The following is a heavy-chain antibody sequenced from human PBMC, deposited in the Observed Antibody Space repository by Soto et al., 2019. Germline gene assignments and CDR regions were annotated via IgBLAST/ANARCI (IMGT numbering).Heavy chain of an antibody. CDR2: ISWNSGSI. CDR3: AKDARGSSGMDYFDY. CDR1: GFTFDDYA. D-gene: IGHD6-19*01. V-gene: IGHV3-9*01. Sequence: EVQLVESGGGLVQPGRSLRLSCAASGFTFDDYAMHWVRQAPGKGLEWVSGISWNSGSIGYADSVKGRFTISRDNAKNSLYLQMNSLRAEDTALYYCAKDARGSSGMDYFDYWGQGTLVTVSS. J-gene: IGHJ4*02.